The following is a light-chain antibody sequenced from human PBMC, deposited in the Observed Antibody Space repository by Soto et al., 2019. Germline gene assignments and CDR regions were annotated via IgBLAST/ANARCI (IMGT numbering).Light chain of an antibody. CDR1: SSNIGSNT. J-gene: IGLJ2*01. V-gene: IGLV1-44*01. Sequence: QAVVTQPPSASGTPGQRVTISCSGSSSNIGSNTVNWYQQLPGTAPKLLLYSNNQRPSGIPDRFSGSKSGTSASLAISGLQSEDEADYYGAAWDDSLNGPVFAGGTQLT. CDR2: SNN. CDR3: AAWDDSLNGPV.